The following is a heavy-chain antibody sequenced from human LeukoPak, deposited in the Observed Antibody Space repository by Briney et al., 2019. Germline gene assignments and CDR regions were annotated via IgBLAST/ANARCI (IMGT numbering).Heavy chain of an antibody. J-gene: IGHJ4*02. D-gene: IGHD3-10*01. V-gene: IGHV4-34*01. Sequence: SETLSLTCAVYGGSFGGYYWSWIRQPPGKGLEWIGEINHSGSTNYNPSLKSRVTISVDTSKNQFSLKLSSVTAADTAVYYCARQPSLWFGETNIDYWGQGTLVTVSS. CDR2: INHSGST. CDR3: ARQPSLWFGETNIDY. CDR1: GGSFGGYY.